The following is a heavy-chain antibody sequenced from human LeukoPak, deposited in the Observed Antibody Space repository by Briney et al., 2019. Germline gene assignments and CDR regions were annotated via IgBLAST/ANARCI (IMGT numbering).Heavy chain of an antibody. D-gene: IGHD6-19*01. CDR2: INHSGST. V-gene: IGHV4-34*01. CDR3: ARYSSGWYDGGY. J-gene: IGHJ4*02. CDR1: GGSFSGYY. Sequence: SETLSLTCAVYGGSFSGYYWSWIRQPPGKGLEWIGEINHSGSTNYNPSHKSRVTISVDTSKNQFSLKLSSVTAADTAVYYCARYSSGWYDGGYWGQGTLVTVSS.